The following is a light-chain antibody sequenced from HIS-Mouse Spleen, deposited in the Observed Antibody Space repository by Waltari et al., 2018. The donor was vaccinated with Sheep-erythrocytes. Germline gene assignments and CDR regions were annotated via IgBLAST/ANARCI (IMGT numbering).Light chain of an antibody. J-gene: IGLJ3*02. Sequence: QSVLTQPPSVSGAPGQRVTISCTGSSSNIGAGYDVHWYQQLPGTAPKLLIYGNSHRPSGVPDRFSGSMSGSSASLAITGLQAEDEADYYCQSYDSSLSGWVFGGGTKLTVL. CDR3: QSYDSSLSGWV. V-gene: IGLV1-40*01. CDR2: GNS. CDR1: SSNIGAGYD.